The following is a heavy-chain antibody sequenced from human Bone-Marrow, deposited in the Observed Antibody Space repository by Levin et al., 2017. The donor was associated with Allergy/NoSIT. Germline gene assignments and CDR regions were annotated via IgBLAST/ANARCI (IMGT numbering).Heavy chain of an antibody. CDR1: GFSFSSYW. Sequence: SGGSLRLSCAASGFSFSSYWMYWVRQAPGKGPMWVSQITPDGGFTTYADSVRGRFTISRDNAESTLYLQVNNLRPEDTAVYFCAILCDRGSNFDYWGQGSLVTVSS. D-gene: IGHD3-16*01. J-gene: IGHJ4*02. CDR3: AILCDRGSNFDY. CDR2: ITPDGGFT. V-gene: IGHV3-74*01.